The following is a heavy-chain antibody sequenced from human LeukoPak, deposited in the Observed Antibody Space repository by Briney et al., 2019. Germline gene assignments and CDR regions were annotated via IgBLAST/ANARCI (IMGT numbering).Heavy chain of an antibody. CDR3: ARSSSGGKDFDY. CDR2: IDWDDDK. J-gene: IGHJ4*02. Sequence: SGPALVKPTPTLTLTCTFSGFSLRTNGMRVSWIRQPPGKALEWLARIDWDDDKFYSTSLKTRLTISKDTSKNQVVLTMTNMDPVDTATYYCARSSSGGKDFDYWGQGTLVTVSS. V-gene: IGHV2-70*04. D-gene: IGHD4-23*01. CDR1: GFSLRTNGMR.